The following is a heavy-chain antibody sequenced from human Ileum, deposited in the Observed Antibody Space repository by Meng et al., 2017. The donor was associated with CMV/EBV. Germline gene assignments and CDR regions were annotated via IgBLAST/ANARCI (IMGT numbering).Heavy chain of an antibody. V-gene: IGHV3-30*03. CDR1: GFTFSSRG. Sequence: ASGFTFSSRGMHWARQTPGKGLEFVAIISSDGSYQHYAESVKGRFTISRDNARNTLYLQMNSLRPEDTAVYYCARGCDAPFCFHSDLWGQGTLVTVSS. CDR3: ARGCDAPFCFHSDL. CDR2: ISSDGSYQ. D-gene: IGHD3-3*01. J-gene: IGHJ5*02.